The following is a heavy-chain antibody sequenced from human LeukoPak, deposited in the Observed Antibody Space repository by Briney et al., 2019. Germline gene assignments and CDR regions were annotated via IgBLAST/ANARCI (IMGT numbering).Heavy chain of an antibody. CDR2: IYPGDSDT. D-gene: IGHD1-7*01. J-gene: IGHJ4*02. V-gene: IGHV5-51*01. CDR1: GYSFTNSW. Sequence: GESLQISCKGSGYSFTNSWIGWVRQMPGKGREWMGIIYPGDSDTRYSPSFQGQVTISADKSIRTAYLQWSSLKAADTAIYYCASLTGTYFDYWGQGTLVTVSS. CDR3: ASLTGTYFDY.